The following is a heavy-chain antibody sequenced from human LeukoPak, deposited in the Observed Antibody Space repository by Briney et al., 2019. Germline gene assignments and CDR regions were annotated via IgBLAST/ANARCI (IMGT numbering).Heavy chain of an antibody. CDR2: ISYDGNAK. D-gene: IGHD5-18*01. V-gene: IGHV3-30*03. Sequence: PGGSLRLSCEASGFTFRSYGMHWVRQSPGKGLEWVAVISYDGNAKAFADSVKGRFIISRDNPKNTLFLQMNSLRPEDTGLYYCARDRHSYGFTLAAWGQGTPVIVSS. J-gene: IGHJ5*02. CDR1: GFTFRSYG. CDR3: ARDRHSYGFTLAA.